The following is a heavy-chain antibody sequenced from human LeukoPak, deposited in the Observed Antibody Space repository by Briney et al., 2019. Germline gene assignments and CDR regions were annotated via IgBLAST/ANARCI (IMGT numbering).Heavy chain of an antibody. CDR1: GGTFSSYA. Sequence: GASVKVSCKASGGTFSSYAISWVRQAPGQGREWMGGIIPIFGTANYAQKFQGRVTITTDESTSTAYMELSSLRSEDTAVYYCASGTTTLWFGELYYYMDVWGKRTTVTVSS. D-gene: IGHD3-10*01. J-gene: IGHJ6*03. CDR3: ASGTTTLWFGELYYYMDV. CDR2: IIPIFGTA. V-gene: IGHV1-69*05.